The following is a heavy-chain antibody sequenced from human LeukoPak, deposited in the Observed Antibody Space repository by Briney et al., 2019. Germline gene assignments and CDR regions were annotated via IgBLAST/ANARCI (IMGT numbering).Heavy chain of an antibody. CDR1: GYTFSDYD. J-gene: IGHJ6*03. V-gene: IGHV1-8*01. D-gene: IGHD1-26*01. Sequence: ASVKVSCKASGYTFSDYDINWGPQAGGPGLEWRGWLNPNSGNAGYAQKFQGRVTMTRSTSISTAYMELSSLRSEDTAVYYCARALAWGGSSYSYYYMDVWDKGTTVTVSS. CDR2: LNPNSGNA. CDR3: ARALAWGGSSYSYYYMDV.